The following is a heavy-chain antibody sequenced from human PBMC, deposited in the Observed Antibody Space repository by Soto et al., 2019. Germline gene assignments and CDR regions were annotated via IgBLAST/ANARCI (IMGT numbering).Heavy chain of an antibody. D-gene: IGHD5-12*01. CDR2: INAGNGNT. V-gene: IGHV1-3*01. J-gene: IGHJ5*02. CDR1: GYTFTSYA. CDR3: ARDFRPIVATIIPQNNWFDP. Sequence: ASVKVSCKASGYTFTSYAMHWVRLAPGQRLEWMGWINAGNGNTKYSQKFQGRVTITRDTSASTAYMELSSLRSEDTAVYYCARDFRPIVATIIPQNNWFDPWGQGTLVTVSS.